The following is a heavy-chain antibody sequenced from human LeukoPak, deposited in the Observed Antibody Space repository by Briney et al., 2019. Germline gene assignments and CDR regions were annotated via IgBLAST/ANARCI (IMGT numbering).Heavy chain of an antibody. CDR1: GFTFSSYE. V-gene: IGHV3-48*03. CDR2: ISSSGSTI. CDR3: ARLVGDYYPYYYYMDV. D-gene: IGHD4-17*01. J-gene: IGHJ6*03. Sequence: PGGSLRLSCAASGFTFSSYEMNWVRQAPGKGLEWVSYISSSGSTIYYADSVKGRFTISRDNAKNSLYLQMNSLRAEDTAVYYCARLVGDYYPYYYYMDVWGKGTTVTVSS.